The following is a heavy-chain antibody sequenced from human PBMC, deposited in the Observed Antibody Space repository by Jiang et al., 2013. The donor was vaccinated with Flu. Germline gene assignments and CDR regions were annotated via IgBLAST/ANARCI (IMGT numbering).Heavy chain of an antibody. J-gene: IGHJ4*02. Sequence: QLVESGEAWYRPGRSLRLSCTASGFSFGDYAVNWLRQAPGKGLEWVGFIRNKLYRGTTDYAASVKGRFTISRDDSKSIAYLQMSSLKTEDTAVYYCTRDVVRDIILIPGTYFDYWGQGALVTVSS. CDR3: TRDVVRDIILIPGTYFDY. CDR1: GFSFGDYA. CDR2: IRNKLYRGTT. V-gene: IGHV3-49*03. D-gene: IGHD2-8*01.